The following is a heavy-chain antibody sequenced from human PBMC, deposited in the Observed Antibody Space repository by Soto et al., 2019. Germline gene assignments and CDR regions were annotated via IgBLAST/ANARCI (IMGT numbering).Heavy chain of an antibody. Sequence: GGSLRLSCAASGFTFRTHGMHWVRQAPGKGLEWVALISYEGDIAYYADSVKGRFTVSRDNSKDTMSLQMNSLRVEDTAVYYCAKMKQGVTTRFRAGFDYWGQGTLVTVSS. D-gene: IGHD4-17*01. J-gene: IGHJ4*02. CDR2: ISYEGDIA. CDR3: AKMKQGVTTRFRAGFDY. V-gene: IGHV3-30*18. CDR1: GFTFRTHG.